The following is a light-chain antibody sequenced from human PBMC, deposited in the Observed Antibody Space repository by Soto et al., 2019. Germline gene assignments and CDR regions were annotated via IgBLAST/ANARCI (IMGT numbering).Light chain of an antibody. J-gene: IGKJ1*01. Sequence: EILMTQSPATLAVSPGERVTLSCRAGQGVTTNFAWYQQKSGQGPRLLIYGASTRATGIPARFSGSGSGTEFTLTISSLQSEDFAVYYCQQYNNWPPWTFGQGTKVEIK. V-gene: IGKV3D-15*01. CDR3: QQYNNWPPWT. CDR1: QGVTTN. CDR2: GAS.